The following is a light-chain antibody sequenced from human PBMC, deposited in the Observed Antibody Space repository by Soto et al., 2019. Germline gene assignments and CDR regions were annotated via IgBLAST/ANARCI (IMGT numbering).Light chain of an antibody. CDR2: KAS. Sequence: DIQMTQSPSTLSASVGDRVTITCRASQSISSWLAWYQQKPGKAPKLLIYKASSLESVVPSRVSGSGSGTEFTLTLSSLQPDDFATSYYQQYNSYLLTFGGGTKVEVK. CDR1: QSISSW. J-gene: IGKJ4*01. CDR3: QQYNSYLLT. V-gene: IGKV1-5*03.